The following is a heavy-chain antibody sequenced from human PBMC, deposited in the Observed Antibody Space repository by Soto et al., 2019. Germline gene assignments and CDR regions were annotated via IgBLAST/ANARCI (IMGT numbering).Heavy chain of an antibody. Sequence: EVQLVESGGGLVQPGRSLRLSCAASGFTFDDYAMHWVRQAPGKGLEWVSGISWNSGSIGYADSVKGRFTISRDNAKNSLYLQMNSLRAEDTALYYCAKDSSEWNYVVWSFDLWGRGTLVTVSS. CDR2: ISWNSGSI. CDR1: GFTFDDYA. V-gene: IGHV3-9*01. D-gene: IGHD1-7*01. J-gene: IGHJ2*01. CDR3: AKDSSEWNYVVWSFDL.